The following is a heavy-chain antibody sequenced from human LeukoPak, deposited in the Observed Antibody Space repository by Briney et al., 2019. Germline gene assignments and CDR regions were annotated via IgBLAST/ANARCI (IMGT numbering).Heavy chain of an antibody. CDR1: GFTFSSYT. CDR3: AKKSPIFGVVIPLYDY. V-gene: IGHV3-30*04. CDR2: ISYDGSNQ. J-gene: IGHJ4*02. Sequence: GGSLRLSCAASGFTFSSYTMYWVRQAPGKGLEWVSVISYDGSNQYYADSVKGRFTISRDNSKNTLYLQLKSLRVEDTAVYYCAKKSPIFGVVIPLYDYWGQGTLVTVSS. D-gene: IGHD3-3*01.